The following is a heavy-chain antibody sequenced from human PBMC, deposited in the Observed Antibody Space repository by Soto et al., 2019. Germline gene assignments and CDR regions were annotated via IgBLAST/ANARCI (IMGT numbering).Heavy chain of an antibody. CDR1: GYTFTGYY. J-gene: IGHJ5*02. D-gene: IGHD3-10*01. CDR2: INPNSGGT. CDR3: ARESLYEDYYGSGSYPPMGYNWFDP. Sequence: QVQLVQSGAEVKKPGASVKVSCKASGYTFTGYYMHWVRQAPGQGLEWMGWINPNSGGTNYAQKVQGWVTMTRDTSISTVYMELSRLRADDTAVYYCARESLYEDYYGSGSYPPMGYNWFDPWGQGTLDTVSS. V-gene: IGHV1-2*04.